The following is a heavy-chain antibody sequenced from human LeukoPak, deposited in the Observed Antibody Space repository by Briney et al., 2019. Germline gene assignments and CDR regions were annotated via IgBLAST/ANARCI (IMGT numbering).Heavy chain of an antibody. CDR2: ISSSSSYI. CDR3: ARFDARGVRYGMDV. CDR1: GFTLSSYS. D-gene: IGHD3-10*02. Sequence: GSLRLSCAASGFTLSSYSMNWVRQAPGKGLEWGSSISSSSSYIYYADSVKGRFTISRDNAKNSLYLQINSLRAEDTAVYYCARFDARGVRYGMDVWGQGTTVTVSS. V-gene: IGHV3-21*01. J-gene: IGHJ6*02.